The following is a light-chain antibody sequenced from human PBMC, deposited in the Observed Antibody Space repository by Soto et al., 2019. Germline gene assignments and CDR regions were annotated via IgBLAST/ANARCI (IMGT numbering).Light chain of an antibody. V-gene: IGKV1-12*01. CDR2: SAS. CDR1: QSISSW. J-gene: IGKJ5*01. CDR3: QQADTFPIT. Sequence: DLQMTQSPSTLSASVGDRVRITCRASQSISSWLAWYQQKPGKAPKLLIYSASSLQSGVPSRFSGSGFGTDFTLTISSLQPEDFATYYCQQADTFPITFGQGTRLEI.